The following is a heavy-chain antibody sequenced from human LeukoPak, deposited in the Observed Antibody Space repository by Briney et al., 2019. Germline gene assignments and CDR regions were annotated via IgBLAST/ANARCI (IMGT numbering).Heavy chain of an antibody. CDR2: ISGSGATT. D-gene: IGHD3-10*01. J-gene: IGHJ5*02. Sequence: GGSLRLSCAASGFSFSSYAMNWVHQAPGKGLEWVSDISGSGATTYYADSVKGRFTISRDNSKDTLYLQMSSLRAEDTAVYYCAKGRGSGSYTPLAWGQGTLVTVSS. CDR3: AKGRGSGSYTPLA. CDR1: GFSFSSYA. V-gene: IGHV3-23*01.